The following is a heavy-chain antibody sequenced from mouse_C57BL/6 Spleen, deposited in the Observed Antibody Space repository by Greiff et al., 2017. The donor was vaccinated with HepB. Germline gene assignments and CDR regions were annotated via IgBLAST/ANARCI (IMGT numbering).Heavy chain of an antibody. CDR2: ISSGSSTI. CDR1: GFTFSDYG. D-gene: IGHD4-1*01. CDR3: ATLNWDYWYFDV. Sequence: EVMLVESGGGLVKPGGSLKLSCAASGFTFSDYGMHWVRQAPEKGLEWIAYISSGSSTIYYADTVKGRFTISRDNAKNTLFLQMTSLRSEDTAMYYCATLNWDYWYFDVWGTGTTVTVSS. V-gene: IGHV5-17*01. J-gene: IGHJ1*03.